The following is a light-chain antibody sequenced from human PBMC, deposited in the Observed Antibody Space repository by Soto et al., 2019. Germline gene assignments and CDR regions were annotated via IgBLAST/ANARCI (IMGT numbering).Light chain of an antibody. V-gene: IGLV1-51*01. J-gene: IGLJ1*01. CDR2: DDN. CDR3: GTWDTSLPACV. Sequence: QAVVTQPPSVSAAPGQRVTISCSGSASNIGNNSVSWYQQLPGAAPKLLIYDDNNRPSGIPDRFSGSKSGTSATLDITGLQTGDEADYYCGTWDTSLPACVFGPGTKVTVL. CDR1: ASNIGNNS.